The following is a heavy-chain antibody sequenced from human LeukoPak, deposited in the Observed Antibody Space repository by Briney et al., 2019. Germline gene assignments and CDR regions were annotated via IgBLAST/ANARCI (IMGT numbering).Heavy chain of an antibody. CDR3: ASTGFDY. CDR1: AFTFSSYA. J-gene: IGHJ4*02. Sequence: GRSLRLSCAASAFTFSSYAMHWVRQAPGKGLEWVAVISYDGSNKYYADSVKGRFTISRDNSKNTLYLQMNSLRAEDTAVYYCASTGFDYWGQGTLVTVSS. V-gene: IGHV3-30*04. CDR2: ISYDGSNK. D-gene: IGHD3-10*01.